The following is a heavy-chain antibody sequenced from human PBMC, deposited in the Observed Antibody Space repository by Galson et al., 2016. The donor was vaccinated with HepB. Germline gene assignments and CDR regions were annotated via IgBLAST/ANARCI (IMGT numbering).Heavy chain of an antibody. V-gene: IGHV4-4*02. CDR1: GDSVSGINW. J-gene: IGHJ6*02. D-gene: IGHD3-10*01. Sequence: ETLSLTCAVSGDSVSGINWWGWVRQPPGQGLEFIGEISRRESPNYSPSLKSRVTMSVDKFKNQFSLTLSSVTAADTAVYYCVRILFGFQGMDVWGQGTTVTVSS. CDR2: ISRRESP. CDR3: VRILFGFQGMDV.